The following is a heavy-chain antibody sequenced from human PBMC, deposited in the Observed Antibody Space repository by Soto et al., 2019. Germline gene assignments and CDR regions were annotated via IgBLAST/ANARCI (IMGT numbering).Heavy chain of an antibody. J-gene: IGHJ4*02. V-gene: IGHV1-69*13. D-gene: IGHD3-9*01. CDR1: GGTFSSYA. Sequence: SVKVSCKASGGTFSSYAISWVRQAPGQGLEWMGGIIPIFGTANYAQKFQGRVTITADESTSTAYMELSSLRSEDTAVYYCARGLRYFDWLLGAPPFFDYWGQGTLVTVSS. CDR3: ARGLRYFDWLLGAPPFFDY. CDR2: IIPIFGTA.